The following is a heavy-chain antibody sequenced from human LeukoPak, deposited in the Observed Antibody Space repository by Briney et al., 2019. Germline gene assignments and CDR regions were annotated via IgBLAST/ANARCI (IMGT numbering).Heavy chain of an antibody. CDR3: ARVVVGATAIVYFGY. CDR2: ISSSGSTI. CDR1: GFTFSDYY. Sequence: GGSLRLSCAASGFTFSDYYMSWIRQAPGKGLEWVSYISSSGSTIYYADSVKGRFTISRDNAKNSLYLQMNSLRAEDTAVYYCARVVVGATAIVYFGYWGQGTLVTVSS. D-gene: IGHD1-26*01. J-gene: IGHJ4*02. V-gene: IGHV3-11*04.